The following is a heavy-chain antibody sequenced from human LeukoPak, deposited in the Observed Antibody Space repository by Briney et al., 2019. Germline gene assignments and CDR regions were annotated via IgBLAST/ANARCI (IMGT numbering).Heavy chain of an antibody. CDR3: ARSVAQFGIFILAVGFDY. D-gene: IGHD2-15*01. CDR1: GASINSGTYF. J-gene: IGHJ4*02. V-gene: IGHV4-31*03. CDR2: VYYNRNT. Sequence: SQTLSLTCKVSGASINSGTYFWSWICYHPGKGLEWIGSVYYNRNTDCNPSLKSRLNISMDTSKNQFSLKLISVTAADTAVYFCARSVAQFGIFILAVGFDYWGQGTPVTVSS.